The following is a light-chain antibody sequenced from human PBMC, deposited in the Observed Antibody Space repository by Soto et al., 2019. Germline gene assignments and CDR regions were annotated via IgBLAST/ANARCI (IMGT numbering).Light chain of an antibody. CDR3: QQSYSTPRT. CDR1: QSISSY. J-gene: IGKJ1*01. Sequence: DIPMTQSPSSLSASVGDRVTITCRASQSISSYLNWYQQKPGKAPKLLIYAASSLQSGVPSRFSGSGSGTDFTLTSSSLQPEDSATYYCQQSYSTPRTFGQGTKVEIK. CDR2: AAS. V-gene: IGKV1-39*01.